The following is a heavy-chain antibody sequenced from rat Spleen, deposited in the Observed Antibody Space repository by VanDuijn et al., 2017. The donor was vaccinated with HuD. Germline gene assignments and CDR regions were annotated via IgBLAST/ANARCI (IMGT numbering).Heavy chain of an antibody. D-gene: IGHD1-2*01. CDR1: GLSFSNYD. CDR3: ATAYYSSDTLSKSPFKWFAY. J-gene: IGHJ3*01. Sequence: EVQLVESGGGLVQPGRSMKLSCAASGLSFSNYDMAWIRQAPKKGLEWVATISYDGSITYYRDSVKVRFTISRDNAKSTLYLQMDSLRSEDTATYYCATAYYSSDTLSKSPFKWFAYWGQGPLVTVSS. V-gene: IGHV5-7*01. CDR2: ISYDGSIT.